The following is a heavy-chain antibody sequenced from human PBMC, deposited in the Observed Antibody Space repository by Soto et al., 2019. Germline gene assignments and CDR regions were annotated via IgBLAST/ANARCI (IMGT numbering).Heavy chain of an antibody. CDR3: ESSFGVAAAGPFDY. CDR1: GGSISSGGYY. D-gene: IGHD6-13*01. V-gene: IGHV4-31*01. Sequence: QVQLQESGPGLVKPSQTLSLTCTVSGGSISSGGYYWSWIRQHPGKGLEWIGYIYYSGSTYYNPALKSLVIRSVDTSKNQFSLKLSSVTAADTAVYYCESSFGVAAAGPFDYWGQGTLVTVSS. J-gene: IGHJ4*02. CDR2: IYYSGST.